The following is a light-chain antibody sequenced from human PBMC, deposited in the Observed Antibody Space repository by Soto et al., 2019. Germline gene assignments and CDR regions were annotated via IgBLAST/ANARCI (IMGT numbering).Light chain of an antibody. CDR1: SSDVGGYNY. CDR3: TSYTSSSTQV. Sequence: QSALTQPPSASGSPGHSVTISCTGTSSDVGGYNYVSWYQQHPGKAPKLMIFEVTNRPSGVSSRFSGSKSGNTASLTISGLQAEDEADYYCTSYTSSSTQVFGTGTKVTVL. CDR2: EVT. J-gene: IGLJ1*01. V-gene: IGLV2-14*01.